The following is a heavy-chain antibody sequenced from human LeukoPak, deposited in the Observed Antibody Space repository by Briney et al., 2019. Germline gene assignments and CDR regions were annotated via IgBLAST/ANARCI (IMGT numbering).Heavy chain of an antibody. CDR3: ARAGYSYGTGYYFDY. CDR2: INHSGST. J-gene: IGHJ4*02. V-gene: IGHV4-34*01. CDR1: GGSFSGYY. D-gene: IGHD5-18*01. Sequence: SETLFLTCAVYGGSFSGYYWSWIRQPPGKGLEWIGEINHSGSTNYNPSLKSRVTISVDTSKNQFSLKLSSVTAADAAVYYCARAGYSYGTGYYFDYWGQGALVTVSS.